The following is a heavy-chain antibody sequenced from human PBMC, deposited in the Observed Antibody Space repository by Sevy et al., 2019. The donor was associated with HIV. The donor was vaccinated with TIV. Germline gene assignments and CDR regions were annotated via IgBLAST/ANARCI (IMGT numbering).Heavy chain of an antibody. V-gene: IGHV3-33*01. D-gene: IGHD2-15*01. J-gene: IGHJ6*02. Sequence: GGSLRLSCSASGFTFSYYGIHWVRQAPGKGLEWVAVIWYDGSNKYYADSVKGRFTISRDNSKNTLYLQMNSLRAEDTAIYSCGRDDSGGSSRGMDVWGQGTTVTVS. CDR3: GRDDSGGSSRGMDV. CDR1: GFTFSYYG. CDR2: IWYDGSNK.